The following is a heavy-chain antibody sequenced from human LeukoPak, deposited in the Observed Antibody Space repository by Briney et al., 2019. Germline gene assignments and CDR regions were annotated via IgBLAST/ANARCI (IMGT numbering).Heavy chain of an antibody. V-gene: IGHV3-21*01. CDR3: ARGSASLMYYSGSYCDY. CDR2: ISSGSTYM. CDR1: AFTLSSYN. Sequence: GGCLRLSCEASAFTLSSYNMNWVRQAPGKGLEWISSISSGSTYMNYADSVKGRFTISRDNAKNSLYLEMNSLRAEDTAVYYCARGSASLMYYSGSYCDYWGQGTLVTVSS. D-gene: IGHD1-26*01. J-gene: IGHJ4*02.